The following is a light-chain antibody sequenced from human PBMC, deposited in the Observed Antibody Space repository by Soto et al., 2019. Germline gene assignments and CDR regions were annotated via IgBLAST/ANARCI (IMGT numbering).Light chain of an antibody. V-gene: IGKV3-15*01. Sequence: EIVMTQSPATLSVSPGERATLSCRASQSVSSLVAWYQRTPGQAPRLLIYGASTMATGIPARFSGSGSGTEFTLTISSLQSEDFAVYYCQQYQNWPLTFGGGTKVESK. CDR3: QQYQNWPLT. J-gene: IGKJ4*01. CDR1: QSVSSL. CDR2: GAS.